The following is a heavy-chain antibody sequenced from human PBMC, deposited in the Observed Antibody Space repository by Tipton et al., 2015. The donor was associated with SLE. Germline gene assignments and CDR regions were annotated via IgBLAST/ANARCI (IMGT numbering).Heavy chain of an antibody. V-gene: IGHV4-38-2*02. J-gene: IGHJ4*02. CDR3: VRGAYSGGWFGDS. D-gene: IGHD6-19*01. CDR1: GYSISSGFY. CDR2: IYHTGST. Sequence: TLSLTCSVSGYSISSGFYWGWVRQPPGKGLEWIGNIYHTGSTYYNPSLLSRVTISLDMSKNQFSLKLGSVTATDTAFYYCVRGAYSGGWFGDSWGQGTLITVSS.